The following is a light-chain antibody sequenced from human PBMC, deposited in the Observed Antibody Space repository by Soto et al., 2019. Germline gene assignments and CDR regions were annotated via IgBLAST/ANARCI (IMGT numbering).Light chain of an antibody. CDR2: FGS. Sequence: DILMTQLQVSLPVTPGEPASISCKSSQSLLHSHGYNYMDWYLQKPGQSPQLLIYFGSYRASGVPDRFSGSGSGTNFTLRISRVETDDFGIYYCMQALQVPITFGQGTRLEIK. CDR3: MQALQVPIT. J-gene: IGKJ5*01. CDR1: QSLLHSHGYNY. V-gene: IGKV2-28*01.